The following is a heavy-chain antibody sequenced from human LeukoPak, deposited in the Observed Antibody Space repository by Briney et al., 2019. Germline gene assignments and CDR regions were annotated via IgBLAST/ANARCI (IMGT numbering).Heavy chain of an antibody. D-gene: IGHD3-3*01. CDR3: ARGSPYYDFWSGYSLEYYFDY. CDR2: INPNSGGT. CDR1: GDTFSTYA. V-gene: IGHV1-2*02. J-gene: IGHJ4*02. Sequence: ASVKVSCKTSGDTFSTYAISWVRQAPGQGLEWMGWINPNSGGTNYAQKFQGRVTMTRDTSISTAYMELSRLRSDDTAVYYCARGSPYYDFWSGYSLEYYFDYWGQGTLVTVSS.